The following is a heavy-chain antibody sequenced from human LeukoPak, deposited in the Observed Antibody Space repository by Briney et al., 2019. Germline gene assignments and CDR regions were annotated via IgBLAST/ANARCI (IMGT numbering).Heavy chain of an antibody. CDR2: ISYDGSNK. D-gene: IGHD6-13*01. CDR1: GFTFSSYA. CDR3: AKAVPPVLAAAEY. Sequence: GRSLRLSCAASGFTFSSYAMHWVRQAPGKGLEWVAVISYDGSNKYYADSVKGRFTISRDNSKNTLYLQMNSLRAEDTAVYYCAKAVPPVLAAAEYWGQGTLVTVSS. V-gene: IGHV3-30-3*01. J-gene: IGHJ4*02.